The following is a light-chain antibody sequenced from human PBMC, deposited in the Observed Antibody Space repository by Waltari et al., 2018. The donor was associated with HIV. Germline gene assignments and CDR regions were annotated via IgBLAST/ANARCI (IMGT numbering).Light chain of an antibody. J-gene: IGLJ3*02. Sequence: QSTLTQPPSVSGSLGQSVTIACSGTSSDIGSYNRVSWYQQPPGTAPKLIIYEVTNRPSGVAVRFSGSKSGNTASLTISGLQAEDEADYYCSSYTTISTWVFGGGTQLTVL. V-gene: IGLV2-18*02. CDR1: SSDIGSYNR. CDR3: SSYTTISTWV. CDR2: EVT.